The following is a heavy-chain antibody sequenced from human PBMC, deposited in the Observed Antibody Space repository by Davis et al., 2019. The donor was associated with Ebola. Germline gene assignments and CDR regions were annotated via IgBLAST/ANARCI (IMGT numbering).Heavy chain of an antibody. CDR2: ISHSGST. CDR3: ARDSEATIRRPFVQLVSFDY. V-gene: IGHV4-34*01. CDR1: GGSFSGYY. Sequence: SETLSLTCAVYGGSFSGYYWNWIRQPPGKGLEWIGEISHSGSTNYNPSLKSRVTISVDTSKNQFSLKVSSVTAEDTDVYYCARDSEATIRRPFVQLVSFDYWGQGTLVTVSS. D-gene: IGHD5-12*01. J-gene: IGHJ4*02.